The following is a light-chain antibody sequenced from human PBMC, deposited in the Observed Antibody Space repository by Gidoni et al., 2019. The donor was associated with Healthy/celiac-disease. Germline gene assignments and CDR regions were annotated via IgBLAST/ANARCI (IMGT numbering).Light chain of an antibody. CDR1: QSVGSY. CDR2: DAS. CDR3: QQRSSWLLT. V-gene: IGKV3-11*01. J-gene: IGKJ4*01. Sequence: EIVLTQSPATLSLSPGERATLSCRASQSVGSYLAWYQQKPGQAPRLLIYDASNRATGIPARFSGGGSGTDFTLTISSLEPEDFAVYYCQQRSSWLLTFGGGTKVEIK.